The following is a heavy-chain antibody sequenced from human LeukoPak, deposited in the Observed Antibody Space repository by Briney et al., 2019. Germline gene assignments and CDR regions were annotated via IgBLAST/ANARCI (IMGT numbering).Heavy chain of an antibody. Sequence: SETLSLTCTVSGGSMSSYYWSWIRQPPGKGLEWIGYIYYSGSTNYNPSLKSRVTISVDTSKNQFSLKLSSVTAADTAVYYCASAVAGTFFDYWGQGTLVTVSS. CDR3: ASAVAGTFFDY. CDR2: IYYSGST. D-gene: IGHD6-19*01. CDR1: GGSMSSYY. J-gene: IGHJ4*02. V-gene: IGHV4-59*01.